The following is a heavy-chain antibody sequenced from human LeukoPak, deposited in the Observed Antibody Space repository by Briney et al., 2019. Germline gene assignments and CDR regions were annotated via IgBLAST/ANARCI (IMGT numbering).Heavy chain of an antibody. CDR2: IIPIFGTA. Sequence: VKVSFKASGGTFSSYAISWVRPAPGQGLEWMGRIIPIFGTANYAQKFQGRVTITTDESTSTAYMELSSLRSEDTAVYYCARSGKVVVAANNWFDPWAREPWSPSPQ. D-gene: IGHD2-15*01. CDR1: GGTFSSYA. CDR3: ARSGKVVVAANNWFDP. V-gene: IGHV1-69*05. J-gene: IGHJ5*02.